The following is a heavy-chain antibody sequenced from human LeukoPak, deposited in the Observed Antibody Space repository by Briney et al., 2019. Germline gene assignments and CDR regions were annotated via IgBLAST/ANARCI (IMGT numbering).Heavy chain of an antibody. V-gene: IGHV3-48*03. CDR3: AQFLAGDGS. CDR2: ISSSGNTI. D-gene: IGHD5-24*01. CDR1: GFTLRSYE. J-gene: IGHJ5*02. Sequence: PGGSLRLSCAASGFTLRSYEMNWGRQVPGKGLEWVSYISSSGNTIYHADSVKGRFTISRDNAKNALYLQMNSLRAEDSAIYHCAQFLAGDGSWGRGTLVTVSS.